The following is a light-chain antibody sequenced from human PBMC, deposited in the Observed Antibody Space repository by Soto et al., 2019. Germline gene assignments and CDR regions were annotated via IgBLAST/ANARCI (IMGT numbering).Light chain of an antibody. CDR1: QSIRSY. CDR2: AAS. J-gene: IGKJ5*01. CDR3: QQTNRYPIT. Sequence: DIQLTQSPSSLSASVGYRVTITCRASQSIRSYLNWYRQKPGEAPKVLIHAASTLQSGVPSRFSGSGSGTEFTLTIHSLQPEDFATYYCQQTNRYPITFGQGTRLEIK. V-gene: IGKV1-9*01.